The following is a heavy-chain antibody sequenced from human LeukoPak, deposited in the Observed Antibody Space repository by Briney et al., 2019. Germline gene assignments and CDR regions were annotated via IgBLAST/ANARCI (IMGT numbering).Heavy chain of an antibody. CDR3: AKDRVGYFDY. V-gene: IGHV3-23*01. D-gene: IGHD3-16*01. CDR2: ISASGGST. J-gene: IGHJ4*02. CDR1: GFSFSSYA. Sequence: GGSLRLSCAASGFSFSSYAMSWVHQAPGRGLEWVSAISASGGSTYYADSVKGRFTISRDNSKNTLYLQMNSLRAEDTAVYYCAKDRVGYFDYWGQGTLVTVSS.